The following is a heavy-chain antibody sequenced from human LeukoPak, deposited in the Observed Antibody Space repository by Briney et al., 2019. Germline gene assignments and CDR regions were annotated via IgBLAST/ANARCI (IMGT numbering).Heavy chain of an antibody. Sequence: GGSLRLSCAASGFTFSSYAMHWVRQAPGKGLEWVAVISYDGSNKYYADSVKGRFTISRDNSKNTLYLQMNSLRAEDTVVYYCASQYSSSWYYYYGMDVWGQGTTVTVSS. V-gene: IGHV3-30*04. D-gene: IGHD6-13*01. CDR3: ASQYSSSWYYYYGMDV. CDR1: GFTFSSYA. J-gene: IGHJ6*02. CDR2: ISYDGSNK.